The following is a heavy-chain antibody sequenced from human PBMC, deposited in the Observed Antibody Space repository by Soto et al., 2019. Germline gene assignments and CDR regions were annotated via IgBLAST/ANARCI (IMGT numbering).Heavy chain of an antibody. V-gene: IGHV1-18*01. CDR2: ISTYNGNT. CDR1: GYTFTSNG. Sequence: QVQLVQSGAEVKKPGTSVKVSCKASGYTFTSNGISWVRQAPGQGLEWMGWISTYNGNTNYAQKLQGRVNMTRDTSTNIAYMELKDLRSDDTAVYYCARDGYGDYGYWGQGSLVTVSS. D-gene: IGHD4-17*01. CDR3: ARDGYGDYGY. J-gene: IGHJ4*02.